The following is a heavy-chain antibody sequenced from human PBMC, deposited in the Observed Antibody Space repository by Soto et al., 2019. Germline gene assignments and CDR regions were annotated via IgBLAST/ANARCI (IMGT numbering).Heavy chain of an antibody. V-gene: IGHV4-59*01. CDR3: ASLTGVSMGLFDP. D-gene: IGHD3-10*01. Sequence: QVQLQESGPGLVKPSETLSLTCTVSGDSISSYYWSWIRQPPGKGLEWIGYIYYSGSTNYNPSLKSRVTISVDTSKNQFSLKLSSVTAADTAVYYCASLTGVSMGLFDPWGQGTLVTVSS. CDR1: GDSISSYY. J-gene: IGHJ5*02. CDR2: IYYSGST.